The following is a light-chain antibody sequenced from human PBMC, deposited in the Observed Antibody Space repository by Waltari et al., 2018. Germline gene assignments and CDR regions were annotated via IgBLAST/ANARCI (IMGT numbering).Light chain of an antibody. CDR1: QSLLHSNGNTY. V-gene: IGKV2-40*01. Sequence: IVMTQTPLSLPITPGEPASIPCRSSQSLLHSNGNTYLHWYLQKPGQSPQLLIYGGSNRASGVPDRFSGSGSGTDFTLKISKVEAEDVGVYYCVQAIAFPFTFGPGTKLDIK. CDR2: GGS. CDR3: VQAIAFPFT. J-gene: IGKJ3*01.